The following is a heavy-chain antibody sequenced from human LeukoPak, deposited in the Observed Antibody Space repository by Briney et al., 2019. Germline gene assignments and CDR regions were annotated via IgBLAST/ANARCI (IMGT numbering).Heavy chain of an antibody. CDR2: IIPIFGTA. J-gene: IGHJ6*03. V-gene: IGHV1-69*05. Sequence: SVKVSCKASGGTFSSYAISWVRQAPGQGLEWMGGIIPIFGTANYAQKFQGRVTITTDESPSTAYMELSSVRSEDTAVYYCARAPNLVADCTYGGCYTSDYYYYMGVWGKGTTVTVSS. CDR3: ARAPNLVADCTYGGCYTSDYYYYMGV. D-gene: IGHD2-8*01. CDR1: GGTFSSYA.